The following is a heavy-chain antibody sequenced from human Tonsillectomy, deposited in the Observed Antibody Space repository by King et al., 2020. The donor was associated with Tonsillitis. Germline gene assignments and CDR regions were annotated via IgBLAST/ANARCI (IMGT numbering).Heavy chain of an antibody. J-gene: IGHJ3*02. Sequence: VQLVESGGGVVQPGRSLRLSCAASGFTFSNYGMHWVRQAPGKGLEWVAVIWYDGSNKYYADSVKGRFTISRDNSKNTLYLQMNSLRAEDTAVYYCAREGSTQVYGNAFDIWGQGTMVTVSS. CDR2: IWYDGSNK. CDR3: AREGSTQVYGNAFDI. CDR1: GFTFSNYG. V-gene: IGHV3-33*08. D-gene: IGHD5/OR15-5a*01.